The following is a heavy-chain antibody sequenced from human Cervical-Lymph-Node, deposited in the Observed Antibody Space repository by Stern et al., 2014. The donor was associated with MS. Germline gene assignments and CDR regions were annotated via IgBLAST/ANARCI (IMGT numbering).Heavy chain of an antibody. Sequence: VQLVQSGSELKKPGASVKVSCKASGYTFTSYAMNWVRQAPGQGLEWMGWINTNTGNPTYAQGFTGRFVFSLDTSVSTAYLQICSLKAEDTAVYYCARGGRRIRAAGTGWFDPWGQGTLVTVSS. CDR2: INTNTGNP. CDR1: GYTFTSYA. CDR3: ARGGRRIRAAGTGWFDP. J-gene: IGHJ5*02. V-gene: IGHV7-4-1*01. D-gene: IGHD6-13*01.